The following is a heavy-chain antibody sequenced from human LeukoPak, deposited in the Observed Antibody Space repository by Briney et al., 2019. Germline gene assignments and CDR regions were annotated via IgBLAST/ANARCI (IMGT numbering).Heavy chain of an antibody. CDR2: INPNSGGT. CDR1: GYTFTGYY. D-gene: IGHD2-21*02. Sequence: ASVKVSCKASGYTFTGYYMHWVRQAPGQGLEWMGWINPNSGGTNYAQKFQGRVTMTRDTSISTAYMELSRLRSDDTAVYYCARVPRVVTIENYMDVWGKGTTVTVSS. CDR3: ARVPRVVTIENYMDV. V-gene: IGHV1-2*02. J-gene: IGHJ6*03.